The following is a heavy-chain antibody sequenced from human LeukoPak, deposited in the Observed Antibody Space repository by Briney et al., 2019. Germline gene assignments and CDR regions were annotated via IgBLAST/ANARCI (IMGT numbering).Heavy chain of an antibody. D-gene: IGHD5-18*01. CDR1: GSTFSSYA. CDR2: ISGSGGST. J-gene: IGHJ4*02. CDR3: AKVTYSYGFGAFDY. Sequence: PGGSLRLSCAASGSTFSSYAMSWVRQAPGKGLEWVSAISGSGGSTYYADSVKGRFTISRDNSKNTLYLQMNGLRVEDTALYYCAKVTYSYGFGAFDYWGQGTLVTVSS. V-gene: IGHV3-23*01.